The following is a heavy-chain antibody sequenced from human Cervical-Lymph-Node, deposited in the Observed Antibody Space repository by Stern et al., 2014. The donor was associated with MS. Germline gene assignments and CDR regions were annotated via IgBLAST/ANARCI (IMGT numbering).Heavy chain of an antibody. CDR3: ARDSAAGSSIRDYYFGLDV. D-gene: IGHD6-19*01. V-gene: IGHV4-61*02. Sequence: VQLVESGPGLVKPSQTLSLTCTVSGASITGGGSFWSWIRQPAGKRLEWIGRIYTSGSTDYTPSLKSRVTISVAALKNQFSLMLLSVTAADTAVYYCARDSAAGSSIRDYYFGLDVWGQGTTVTVSS. CDR1: GASITGGGSF. J-gene: IGHJ6*02. CDR2: IYTSGST.